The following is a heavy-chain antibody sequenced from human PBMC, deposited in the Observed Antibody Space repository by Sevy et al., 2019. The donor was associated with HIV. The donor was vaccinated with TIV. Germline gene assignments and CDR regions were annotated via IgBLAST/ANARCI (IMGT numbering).Heavy chain of an antibody. Sequence: GSLRLSYAASGFTFSDYAMHWVRQAPGKGLEWVAVISHDGFNQYYADSVKGRLTISRDSSKTTLYLEMHSLRAEDTALYYCARDRRAGYSSNWYRDFDYWGQGTLVTVSS. J-gene: IGHJ4*02. CDR1: GFTFSDYA. CDR3: ARDRRAGYSSNWYRDFDY. CDR2: ISHDGFNQ. D-gene: IGHD6-13*01. V-gene: IGHV3-30*04.